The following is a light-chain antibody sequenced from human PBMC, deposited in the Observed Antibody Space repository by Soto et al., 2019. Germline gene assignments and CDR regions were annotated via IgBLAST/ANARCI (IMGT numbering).Light chain of an antibody. Sequence: QSVLTQPPSASGTPGQRVTISCSGSSSNIGSNYVYWYQQLPGTASKLLIYSNNQRPSGVPDRFSGSKSGTSASLAISGLRSEDEADYYCAAWDDSLSGFYVFGTGTKLTVL. CDR3: AAWDDSLSGFYV. CDR1: SSNIGSNY. J-gene: IGLJ1*01. CDR2: SNN. V-gene: IGLV1-47*02.